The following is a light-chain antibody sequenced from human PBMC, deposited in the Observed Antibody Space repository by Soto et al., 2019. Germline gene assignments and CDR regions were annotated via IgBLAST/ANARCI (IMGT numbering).Light chain of an antibody. Sequence: QSVLTQPPSASGTPGQRVTISCSGSSSNIGSNTVNWYQQLPGTAPKLLIYSNNQRPSGAPARFSGSKSGTSASLAISGLQSEDEADYYCAAWDDSLNGVVFGGATKLTVL. CDR1: SSNIGSNT. CDR2: SNN. J-gene: IGLJ2*01. V-gene: IGLV1-44*01. CDR3: AAWDDSLNGVV.